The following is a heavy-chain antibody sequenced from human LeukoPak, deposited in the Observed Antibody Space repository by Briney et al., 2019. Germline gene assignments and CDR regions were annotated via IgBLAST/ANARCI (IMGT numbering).Heavy chain of an antibody. CDR1: GYTFTSYG. J-gene: IGHJ4*02. V-gene: IGHV1-69*05. D-gene: IGHD4-23*01. CDR3: ARRYGGNPGAFDY. Sequence: ASVKVSCKASGYTFTSYGISWVRQAPGQGLEWMGGIIPIFGTANYAQKFQGRVTITTDESTSTAYMELSSLRSEDTAVYYCARRYGGNPGAFDYWGQGTLVTVSS. CDR2: IIPIFGTA.